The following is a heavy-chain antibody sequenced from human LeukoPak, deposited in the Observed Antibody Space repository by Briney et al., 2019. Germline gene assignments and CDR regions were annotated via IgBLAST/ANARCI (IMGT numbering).Heavy chain of an antibody. Sequence: GGSLRLSRAASGFTFSSYEMNWVRQAPGKGLEWVSYISSSGSTIYYADSVKGRFTISRDNAKNSLYLQMNSLGAEDTAVYYCAREGRAMATGNFDYWGQGTLVTVSS. CDR2: ISSSGSTI. J-gene: IGHJ4*02. D-gene: IGHD5-18*01. V-gene: IGHV3-48*03. CDR1: GFTFSSYE. CDR3: AREGRAMATGNFDY.